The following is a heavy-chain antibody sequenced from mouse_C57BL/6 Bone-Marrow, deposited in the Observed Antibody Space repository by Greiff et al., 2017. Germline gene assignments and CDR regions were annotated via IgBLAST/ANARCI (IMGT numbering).Heavy chain of an antibody. CDR2: IDPKSGGT. D-gene: IGHD1-1*01. J-gene: IGHJ2*01. Sequence: QVQLKQPGAELVKPGASVKLSCKASGYTFTSYWMHWVKQRPGRGLEWIGRIDPKSGGTKYNEKFKSKATLTVDKPSSPASMQLRSLTSDDAAVYYYARGYITTNDFDYWGQGTTLTVSS. CDR3: ARGYITTNDFDY. CDR1: GYTFTSYW. V-gene: IGHV1-72*01.